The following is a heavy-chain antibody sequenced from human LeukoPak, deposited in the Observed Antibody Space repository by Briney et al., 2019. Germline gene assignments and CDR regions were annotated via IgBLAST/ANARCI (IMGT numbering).Heavy chain of an antibody. CDR2: IYDSETT. CDR1: GASMSNHY. Sequence: SETLSLTCTVSGASMSNHYWSWIRQPPGKGLEWIGYIYDSETTNYNPSLSSRVTMSVDTSKTQFSLRLSSVTAADTALYYCASRPAGSAWYGVFDCWSRGTLVTVSS. D-gene: IGHD6-13*01. CDR3: ASRPAGSAWYGVFDC. V-gene: IGHV4-59*11. J-gene: IGHJ4*02.